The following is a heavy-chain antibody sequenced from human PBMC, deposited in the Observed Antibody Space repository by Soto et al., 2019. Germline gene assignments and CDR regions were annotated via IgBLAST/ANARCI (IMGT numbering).Heavy chain of an antibody. J-gene: IGHJ3*02. V-gene: IGHV1-2*02. CDR1: GYTFTGYY. CDR2: INPNSGGT. CDR3: ARIDYCGGDCYSDDAFDI. D-gene: IGHD2-21*02. Sequence: ASVKVSCKASGYTFTGYYMHWVRQAPGQGLEWMGWINPNSGGTNYAQKFQGRVTMTRDTSISTAYMELSRLRSDDTAVYYCARIDYCGGDCYSDDAFDIWGQGTMVTVSS.